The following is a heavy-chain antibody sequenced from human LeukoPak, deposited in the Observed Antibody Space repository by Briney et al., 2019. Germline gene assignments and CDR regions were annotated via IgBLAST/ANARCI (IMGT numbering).Heavy chain of an antibody. CDR3: AKDRGRSHYYGSGSYLFDP. Sequence: GGSLRLSCAASGFTFSSYGMHWVRQAPGKGLEWVAVISYDGSNKYYADSVKGRFTISRDNPKNTLYLQMNSLRAEDTAVYYCAKDRGRSHYYGSGSYLFDPWGQGTLVTVSS. D-gene: IGHD3-10*01. J-gene: IGHJ5*02. CDR2: ISYDGSNK. CDR1: GFTFSSYG. V-gene: IGHV3-30*18.